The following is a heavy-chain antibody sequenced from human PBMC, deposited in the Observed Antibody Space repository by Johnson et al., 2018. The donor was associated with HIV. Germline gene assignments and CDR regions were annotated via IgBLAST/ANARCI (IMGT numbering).Heavy chain of an antibody. CDR3: ARGSGHLQQLDDYAFDI. CDR2: ISYDGSNK. CDR1: GFTFNNYA. D-gene: IGHD6-13*01. V-gene: IGHV3-30*04. Sequence: VQLVESGGGVVQPGGSLRLSCTASGFTFNNYAMTWVRQAPGKGLEWVAVISYDGSNKYYADSVKGRFTISRDNSKNTLYLQMNSLRAEDTAVYYCARGSGHLQQLDDYAFDIWGQGTMVTVSS. J-gene: IGHJ3*02.